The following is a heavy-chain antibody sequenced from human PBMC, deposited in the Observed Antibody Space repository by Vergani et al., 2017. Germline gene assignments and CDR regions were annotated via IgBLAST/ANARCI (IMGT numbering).Heavy chain of an antibody. CDR3: ARHVSHTAGDY. D-gene: IGHD5-18*01. CDR1: GASIRSSNYY. V-gene: IGHV4-39*01. J-gene: IGHJ4*02. CDR2: IYYNGGT. Sequence: QLQLQESGPGLVKPSATLSLTCSVSGASIRSSNYYWGWIRQPPGKGLEWIASIYYNGGTDYNPSLKSRVTISVDTSKNQFSLKLNSVTAADTAVYYCARHVSHTAGDYWGQGTLVTVSS.